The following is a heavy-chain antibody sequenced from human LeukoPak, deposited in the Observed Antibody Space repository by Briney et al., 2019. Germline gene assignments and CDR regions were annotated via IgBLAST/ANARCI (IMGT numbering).Heavy chain of an antibody. V-gene: IGHV4-34*01. J-gene: IGHJ4*02. CDR3: ARQAYYYDSSGYPNFDY. D-gene: IGHD3-22*01. Sequence: SETLSLTCAVYGGSFSGYYWSWIRQPPGKGLEWIGEINHSGSTNYNPSLKSRVTISVDTSKNQFSLKLSSVTAADTAVYYCARQAYYYDSSGYPNFDYWGQGTLVTVSS. CDR1: GGSFSGYY. CDR2: INHSGST.